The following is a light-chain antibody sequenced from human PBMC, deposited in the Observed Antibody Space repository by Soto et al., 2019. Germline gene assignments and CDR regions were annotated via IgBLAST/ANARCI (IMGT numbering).Light chain of an antibody. CDR2: DVD. J-gene: IGLJ2*01. V-gene: IGLV2-11*01. CDR1: SSDVGGYNY. Sequence: QSALTQPRSVSGSPGQSVTISCTGTSSDVGGYNYVSWYQQHPGKAPKLMIYDVDSRPSGVPDRFSGSKSGNPASLTISGLHTEDEADYYCCSYAGGYTLIFGGGTKVTVL. CDR3: CSYAGGYTLI.